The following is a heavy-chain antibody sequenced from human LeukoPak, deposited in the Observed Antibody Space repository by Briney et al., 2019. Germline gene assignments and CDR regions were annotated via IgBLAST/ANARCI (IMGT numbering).Heavy chain of an antibody. Sequence: GRSLRLSCSASGFTFSSYAMHWVSQAPGKGLECGSGISINGGSTDYADSVKGRFTISRDNSKNTVYLQMSSLRAEDTAVYYCVKESRVVRGVIMDAFDMWGQGTMVTVSS. D-gene: IGHD3-10*01. V-gene: IGHV3-64D*06. J-gene: IGHJ3*02. CDR3: VKESRVVRGVIMDAFDM. CDR1: GFTFSSYA. CDR2: ISINGGST.